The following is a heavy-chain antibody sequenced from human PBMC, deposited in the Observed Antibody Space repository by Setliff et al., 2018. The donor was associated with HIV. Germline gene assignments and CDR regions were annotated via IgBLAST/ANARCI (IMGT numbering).Heavy chain of an antibody. Sequence: SETLSLTCSVAGASMTSHYLTWIRQPRGMGLEWIGNIYGSGTTKYNPSLRSRVTISVDKSKNQLSLSLDSVTAADTAVYCCATDPKGDGWAYFDSWGQGTLVTVSS. CDR1: GASMTSHY. V-gene: IGHV4-59*11. J-gene: IGHJ4*02. D-gene: IGHD6-19*01. CDR2: IYGSGTT. CDR3: ATDPKGDGWAYFDS.